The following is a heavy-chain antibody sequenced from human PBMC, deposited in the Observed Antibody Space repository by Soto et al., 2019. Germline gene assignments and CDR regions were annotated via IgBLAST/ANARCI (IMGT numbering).Heavy chain of an antibody. CDR2: IYYSGST. Sequence: SETLSLTCTVSGGSISSSSYYWGWIRQPPGKGLEWIGSIYYSGSTYYNPSLKSRVTISVDTSKNQFSLKLSSVTAADMAVYYCASLESSWSDFDYWGQGTLVTVSS. J-gene: IGHJ4*02. CDR3: ASLESSWSDFDY. CDR1: GGSISSSSYY. D-gene: IGHD6-13*01. V-gene: IGHV4-39*01.